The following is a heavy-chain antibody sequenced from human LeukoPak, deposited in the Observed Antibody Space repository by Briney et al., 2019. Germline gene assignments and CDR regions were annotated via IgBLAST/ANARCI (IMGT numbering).Heavy chain of an antibody. CDR1: GFTFSSYA. V-gene: IGHV3-23*01. CDR3: AKAPVVYYFDY. D-gene: IGHD2-2*01. Sequence: GGSLRLSCAASGFTFSSYAMSWVRQAPGKGLEWVSGIGGTGDSTYYADSVKGRFSISRDNSKDTLYLQMNSLRDEDTAVYYCAKAPVVYYFDYWGQGTLVTVSS. CDR2: IGGTGDST. J-gene: IGHJ4*02.